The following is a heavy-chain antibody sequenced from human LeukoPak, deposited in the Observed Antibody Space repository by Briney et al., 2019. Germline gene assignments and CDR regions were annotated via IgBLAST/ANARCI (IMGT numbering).Heavy chain of an antibody. D-gene: IGHD6-19*01. CDR2: NRNKANNYTP. CDR3: ARCGWRSGWLHDY. J-gene: IGHJ4*02. Sequence: GGSLRLSCAASGFTFSDHYIDWVRQAPGKGLEWVARNRNKANNYTPEYAASVKGRFTISRDDSKNSLYLQMNSLRAEDTAVYYCARCGWRSGWLHDYWGQGTLVTVSS. V-gene: IGHV3-72*01. CDR1: GFTFSDHY.